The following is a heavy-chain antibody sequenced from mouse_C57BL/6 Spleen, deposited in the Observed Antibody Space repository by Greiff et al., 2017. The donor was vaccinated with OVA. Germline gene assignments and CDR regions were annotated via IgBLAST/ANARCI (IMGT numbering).Heavy chain of an antibody. CDR1: GFTFSNYW. J-gene: IGHJ3*01. V-gene: IGHV6-3*01. D-gene: IGHD2-4*01. Sequence: EVKLMESGGGLVQPGGSMKLSCVASGFTFSNYWMNWVRQSPEKGLEWVAQIRLKSDNYATHYAESVKGRFTISRGDSKSSVYLQMNNLRAEDTGIYYCTGEDYDGAWGQGTLVTVSA. CDR3: TGEDYDGA. CDR2: IRLKSDNYAT.